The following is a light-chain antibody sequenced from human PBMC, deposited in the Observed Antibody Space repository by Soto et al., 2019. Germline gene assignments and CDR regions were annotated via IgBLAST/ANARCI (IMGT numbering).Light chain of an antibody. Sequence: ETVLTQSPGTLSLSPGERATLSCRASQSVSSSYLAWYQQKPGQAPRLLIYDASSRATGIPDRFSGSGSGTDFTRTISRLESEDFAVYYCQQYVRSPPSWTFGQGTKVEIK. CDR3: QQYVRSPPSWT. CDR1: QSVSSSY. J-gene: IGKJ1*01. V-gene: IGKV3-20*01. CDR2: DAS.